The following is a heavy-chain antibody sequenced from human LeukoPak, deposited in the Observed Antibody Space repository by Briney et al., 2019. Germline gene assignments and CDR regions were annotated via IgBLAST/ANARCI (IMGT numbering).Heavy chain of an antibody. J-gene: IGHJ4*02. CDR3: ARGRYNWSY. D-gene: IGHD1-20*01. V-gene: IGHV4-34*01. Sequence: SETLSLTCAVYGGSFSGYYWSWIRQPPGKGLEWIGEINHSGSTNYNPSLKSRVTISVDTSKNQFSLKLSSVTAADTAVYYCARGRYNWSYRGQGTLVTVSS. CDR1: GGSFSGYY. CDR2: INHSGST.